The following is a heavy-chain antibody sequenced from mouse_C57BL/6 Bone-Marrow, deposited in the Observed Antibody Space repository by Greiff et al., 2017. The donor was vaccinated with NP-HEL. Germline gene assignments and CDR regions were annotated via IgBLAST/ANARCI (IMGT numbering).Heavy chain of an antibody. CDR2: ILPGSGNT. CDR1: GYTFTGNW. V-gene: IGHV1-9*01. D-gene: IGHD1-1*01. J-gene: IGHJ2*01. CDR3: ARNYYGSSYFDY. Sequence: VQLQQSGAELMKPGASVKLSCKATGYTFTGNWIEWVKQRPGHGLEWIGEILPGSGNTYYNERFKGQATFTADTSYNTAYMQLSSLTTEDSAIYYCARNYYGSSYFDYWGQGTTLTVSS.